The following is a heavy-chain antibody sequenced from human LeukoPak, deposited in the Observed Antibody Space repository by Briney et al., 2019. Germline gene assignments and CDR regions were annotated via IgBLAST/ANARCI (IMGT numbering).Heavy chain of an antibody. CDR1: GFTFSYAW. D-gene: IGHD3-10*01. CDR2: ISGSGGST. Sequence: PGGSLRLSCAASGFTFSYAWMSWVRQAPGKGLEWVSAISGSGGSTYYADSVKGRFTISRDNSKNTLYLQMNSLRAEDTAVYYCATFGVRPRYFDYWGQGTLVTVSS. V-gene: IGHV3-23*01. CDR3: ATFGVRPRYFDY. J-gene: IGHJ4*02.